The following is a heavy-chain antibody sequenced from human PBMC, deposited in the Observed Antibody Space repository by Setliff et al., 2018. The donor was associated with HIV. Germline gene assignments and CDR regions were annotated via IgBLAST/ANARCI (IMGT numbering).Heavy chain of an antibody. V-gene: IGHV4-61*09. CDR3: AREIQASLDPPYGYNYFDP. D-gene: IGHD3-9*01. CDR2: VYTDGST. CDR1: GYSISSGYY. Sequence: SETLSLTCTVSGYSISSGYYWSWIRVPAGKGLEWIGHVYTDGSTNYNPSLNSRVTISVDTSKNQFSLKLSSVTAADTAVYYCAREIQASLDPPYGYNYFDPWGQGILVTVSS. J-gene: IGHJ5*02.